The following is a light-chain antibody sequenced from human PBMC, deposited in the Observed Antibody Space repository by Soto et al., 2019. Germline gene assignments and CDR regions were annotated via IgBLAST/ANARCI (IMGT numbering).Light chain of an antibody. J-gene: IGKJ5*01. CDR1: QSVGRY. CDR3: QQRNNWPPIT. V-gene: IGKV3-11*01. Sequence: ENVLTQSPAILSLSPGDTATLSCRASQSVGRYLAWYQQKPGQAPRLVIYDVSNRATGVPDRFSGSGSGTDFTLSISNLEPEDFAIYYCQQRNNWPPITFGQGTR. CDR2: DVS.